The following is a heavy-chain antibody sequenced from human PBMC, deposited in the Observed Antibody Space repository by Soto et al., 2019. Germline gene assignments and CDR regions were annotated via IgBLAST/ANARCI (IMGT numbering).Heavy chain of an antibody. J-gene: IGHJ5*02. CDR1: GFTFSSYA. Sequence: EVQLLEFGGGLVQPGGYLRLSCAAYGFTFSSYAMSWVRQAPGKGLEWVSVISGSGGSTYYADSVKGRFTISRDNSKNTLYLQMNSLRAEDTAVYYCAKDQYVVVTTNWFDPCGQGTLVTVSS. V-gene: IGHV3-23*01. CDR2: ISGSGGST. CDR3: AKDQYVVVTTNWFDP. D-gene: IGHD2-21*02.